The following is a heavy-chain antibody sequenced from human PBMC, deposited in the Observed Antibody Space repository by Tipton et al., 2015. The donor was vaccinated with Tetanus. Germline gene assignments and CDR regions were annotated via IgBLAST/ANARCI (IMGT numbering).Heavy chain of an antibody. Sequence: SLRLSCTTSGFTFSSYSMNWFRQAPGKGLEWVSYIGATGAIYYADSVKVRFTISRDNAKNSLYLQMTSLRDEDTAVYYCGGFSFSDDLDIWGRGTMVTVSS. J-gene: IGHJ3*02. V-gene: IGHV3-48*02. CDR2: IGATGAI. CDR1: GFTFSSYS. D-gene: IGHD2-15*01. CDR3: GGFSFSDDLDI.